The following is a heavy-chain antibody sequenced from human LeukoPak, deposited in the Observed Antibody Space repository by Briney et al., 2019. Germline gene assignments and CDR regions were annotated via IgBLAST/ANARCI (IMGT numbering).Heavy chain of an antibody. CDR2: INHSGST. CDR1: GGSFSGYY. J-gene: IGHJ4*02. V-gene: IGHV4-34*01. Sequence: SETLSLTCAVYGGSFSGYYWSWIRQPPGKGLEWIGEINHSGSTNYNPSLKSRVTISVDTSKNQFSLKLSSVTAADTAMYYCARGSSWYLVYFDYWGQGTLVTVSS. D-gene: IGHD6-13*01. CDR3: ARGSSWYLVYFDY.